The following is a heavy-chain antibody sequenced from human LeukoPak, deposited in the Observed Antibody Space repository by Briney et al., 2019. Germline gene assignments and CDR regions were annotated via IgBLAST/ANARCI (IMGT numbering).Heavy chain of an antibody. J-gene: IGHJ4*02. CDR2: INSDGSWT. CDR1: GTYW. V-gene: IGHV3-74*01. Sequence: GGSLRLSCAASGTYWMHWVRQTPGKGLVWVSHINSDGSWTGYADSVKGRFTISKDNAKNTVSLQMNNLRAEDTAVYYCVTFYETYWGRGTLVTVSS. D-gene: IGHD2/OR15-2a*01. CDR3: VTFYETY.